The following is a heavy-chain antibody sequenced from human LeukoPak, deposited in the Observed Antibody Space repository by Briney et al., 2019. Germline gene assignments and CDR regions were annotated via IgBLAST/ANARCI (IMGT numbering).Heavy chain of an antibody. J-gene: IGHJ4*02. Sequence: ASVKVSCKASGGTFSSYAISWVRQAPGQGLEWTGGIIPIFGTANYAQKFQGRVTITADESTSTAYMELSSLRSEDTAVYYCARRPFGGSYEYFDYWGQGTLVTVSS. V-gene: IGHV1-69*13. CDR3: ARRPFGGSYEYFDY. CDR2: IIPIFGTA. CDR1: GGTFSSYA. D-gene: IGHD1-26*01.